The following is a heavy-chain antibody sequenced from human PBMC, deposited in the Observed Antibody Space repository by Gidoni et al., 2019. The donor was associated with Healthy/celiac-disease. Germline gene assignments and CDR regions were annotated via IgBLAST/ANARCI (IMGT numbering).Heavy chain of an antibody. CDR1: GFPFSSYS. CDR3: ARLTYYYGSGSYGYDY. J-gene: IGHJ4*02. CDR2: ISSSSSTI. D-gene: IGHD3-10*01. Sequence: EVQLVESGGGLVQPGGSLRLSCAASGFPFSSYSMNWVRQAPGKGLEWVSYISSSSSTIYYADSVKGRFTISRDNAKISLYLQMNSLRAEDTAVYYCARLTYYYGSGSYGYDYWGQGTLVTVSS. V-gene: IGHV3-48*01.